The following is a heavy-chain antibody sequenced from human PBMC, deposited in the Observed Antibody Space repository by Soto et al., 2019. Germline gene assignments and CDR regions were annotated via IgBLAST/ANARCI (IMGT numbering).Heavy chain of an antibody. CDR3: ARDTYSSSDY. D-gene: IGHD6-6*01. Sequence: QVQLVQSGAEVKKPGSSVKVSCKASGGTFSSYTISWVRQAPGQGLEWMGRIIPILGIANYARKFQGRVTITADKSTSTAYMELSSLRSEDTAVYYCARDTYSSSDYWGQGTLVTVSS. CDR1: GGTFSSYT. V-gene: IGHV1-69*08. CDR2: IIPILGIA. J-gene: IGHJ4*02.